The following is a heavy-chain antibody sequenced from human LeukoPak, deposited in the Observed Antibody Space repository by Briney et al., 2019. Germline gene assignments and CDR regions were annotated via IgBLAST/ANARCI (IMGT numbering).Heavy chain of an antibody. D-gene: IGHD6-13*01. Sequence: SETLSLTCTVSGGSISSYYWSWIRQPPGKGLEWIGYIYYSGSTSYNPSLKSRVTISVDTSKNQFSLKLSSVTAADTAVYYCARDPDSSSWYGPYAFDIWGQGTMVTVSS. CDR1: GGSISSYY. V-gene: IGHV4-59*01. J-gene: IGHJ3*02. CDR2: IYYSGST. CDR3: ARDPDSSSWYGPYAFDI.